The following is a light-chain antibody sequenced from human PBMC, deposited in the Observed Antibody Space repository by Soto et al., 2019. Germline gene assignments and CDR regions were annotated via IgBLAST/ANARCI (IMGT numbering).Light chain of an antibody. V-gene: IGKV3D-15*01. CDR1: QSVSSSN. J-gene: IGKJ5*01. CDR3: QQYNNWPLT. Sequence: EIVLTQSPGTLSLSPGERATLSCRASQSVSSSNLAWYQQKPGQAPRLLICGASSRATGIPDRFSGSGSGTEFTLTISSLQSEDFAVYYCQQYNNWPLTFGQGTRLEI. CDR2: GAS.